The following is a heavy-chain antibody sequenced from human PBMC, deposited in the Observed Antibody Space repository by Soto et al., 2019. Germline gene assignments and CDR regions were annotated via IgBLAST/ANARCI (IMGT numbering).Heavy chain of an antibody. V-gene: IGHV4-30-2*01. CDR1: GGSISSGGYS. CDR2: IYHGVST. Sequence: TLSLTCAVSGGSISSGGYSWSWIRQPPGKGLEWIGYIYHGVSTYYNPSLKSRVTISVDRSKNQFSLKLSSVTAADTAVYYCARVPEYWGQGTLVTVSS. J-gene: IGHJ4*02. CDR3: ARVPEY.